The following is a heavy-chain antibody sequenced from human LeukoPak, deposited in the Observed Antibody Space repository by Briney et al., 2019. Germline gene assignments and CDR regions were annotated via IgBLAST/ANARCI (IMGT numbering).Heavy chain of an antibody. CDR1: NYSITSGYF. D-gene: IGHD3-22*01. CDR3: ARDGVFHDSDGYSFDY. J-gene: IGHJ4*02. CDR2: IYHSGTT. V-gene: IGHV4-38-2*02. Sequence: PSDTLSLTCAVSNYSITSGYFWGWIRQPPGKGLEWIASIYHSGTTYYNPSLRNRVTLFVDTSKNQFSLKLTSLTAVDTAVYYCARDGVFHDSDGYSFDYWGQGTLVTVSS.